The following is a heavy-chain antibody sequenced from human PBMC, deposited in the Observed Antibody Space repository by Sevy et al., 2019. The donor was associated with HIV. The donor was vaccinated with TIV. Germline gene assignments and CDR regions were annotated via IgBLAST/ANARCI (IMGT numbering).Heavy chain of an antibody. V-gene: IGHV1-8*01. Sequence: ASVKVSCKTSGYTFTSYDINWVRQATGQGLEWMGWMNPDSGKRGYAQKFQGRVTMTTNTSISTAYMELRSPRSEDSAVYYCARADLDSSTFFYYYGMYVWGQGTTVTVSS. CDR1: GYTFTSYD. J-gene: IGHJ6*02. CDR2: MNPDSGKR. CDR3: ARADLDSSTFFYYYGMYV. D-gene: IGHD6-13*01.